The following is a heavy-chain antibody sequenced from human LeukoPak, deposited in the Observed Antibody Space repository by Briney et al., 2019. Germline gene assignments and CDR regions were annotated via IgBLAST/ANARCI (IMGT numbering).Heavy chain of an antibody. D-gene: IGHD6-6*01. Sequence: SETLSLTCTVSGGSISSSTFYWGWIRQPPGKGLEWIGSIYESGTTYYNPSLKSRVTISVDTSKNQFSLKLSSVTAADTAVYYCARLGPWQLRKAADYWGQGTLVTVSS. CDR2: IYESGTT. V-gene: IGHV4-39*01. CDR3: ARLGPWQLRKAADY. J-gene: IGHJ4*02. CDR1: GGSISSSTFY.